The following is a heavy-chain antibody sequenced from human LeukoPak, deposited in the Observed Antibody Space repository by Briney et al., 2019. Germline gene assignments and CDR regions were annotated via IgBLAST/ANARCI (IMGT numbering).Heavy chain of an antibody. V-gene: IGHV3-48*03. D-gene: IGHD4-11*01. J-gene: IGHJ4*02. CDR3: ARDLAVTTGDDY. CDR2: ISSSGSTI. CDR1: GFTFSSYE. Sequence: PGGSLRLSCAASGFTFSSYEMNWVRQAPGKGLEWVSYISSSGSTIYYADSVKGRFTISRDNAKNSLYLQMNSLRAEDTAVYYCARDLAVTTGDDYWGQGTLVTVSS.